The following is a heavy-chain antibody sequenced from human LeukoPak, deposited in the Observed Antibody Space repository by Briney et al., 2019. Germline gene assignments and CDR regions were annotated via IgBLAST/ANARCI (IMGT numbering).Heavy chain of an antibody. CDR2: ISYDGVNK. J-gene: IGHJ4*02. CDR1: GFTFSSYG. Sequence: GGSLRLSCAGSGFTFSSYGLHWVRQAPGKGLEWVALISYDGVNKYYADSVKGRFTISRDNSKNTLHLQMNSLKAEDTAVYYCAKWRNSWYYFDDWGQGTLVTVSS. V-gene: IGHV3-30*18. D-gene: IGHD6-13*01. CDR3: AKWRNSWYYFDD.